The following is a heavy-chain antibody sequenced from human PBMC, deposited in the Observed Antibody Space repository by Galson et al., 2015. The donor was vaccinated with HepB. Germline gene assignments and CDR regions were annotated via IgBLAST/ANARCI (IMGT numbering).Heavy chain of an antibody. V-gene: IGHV3-23*01. CDR2: ISGSGGHT. D-gene: IGHD2/OR15-2a*01. CDR3: AKEGRDGYFGFYGGFDV. Sequence: SLRLSCAASGSTFRSYAMTWVRQAPGRGLDWVSSISGSGGHTYYTASVKGRFTISRDNSKNTLFLQMKSLRVEDTAVYFCAKEGRDGYFGFYGGFDVWGHGTLVTVSS. CDR1: GSTFRSYA. J-gene: IGHJ3*01.